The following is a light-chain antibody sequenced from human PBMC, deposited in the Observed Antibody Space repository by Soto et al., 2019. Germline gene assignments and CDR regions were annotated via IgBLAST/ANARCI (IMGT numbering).Light chain of an antibody. CDR1: QSISSSY. CDR3: QQYGSSPRT. CDR2: GAS. V-gene: IGKV3-20*01. J-gene: IGKJ1*01. Sequence: EIVLTQSPGTLSLSPGERATLSCRASQSISSSYLAWYQQKLGQAPRLLIYGASSRATGTPDRFSGSGSGTDFPLTISSLEPEDFAVYYCQQYGSSPRTFGQGTKVEIK.